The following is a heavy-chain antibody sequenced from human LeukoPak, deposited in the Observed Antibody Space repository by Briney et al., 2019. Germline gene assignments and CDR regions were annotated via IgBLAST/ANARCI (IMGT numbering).Heavy chain of an antibody. Sequence: GGSLRLSCAASGFTVSSNYMSWVRQAPGKGLVWVSRINSDGSTTSFADSVKGRFTISRDNAKNTVYLQMNSLRAEDTAVYYCVRGYCSSTSCPTLYYYWGQGTLVTVSS. V-gene: IGHV3-74*01. CDR1: GFTVSSNY. CDR3: VRGYCSSTSCPTLYYY. D-gene: IGHD2-2*01. J-gene: IGHJ4*02. CDR2: INSDGSTT.